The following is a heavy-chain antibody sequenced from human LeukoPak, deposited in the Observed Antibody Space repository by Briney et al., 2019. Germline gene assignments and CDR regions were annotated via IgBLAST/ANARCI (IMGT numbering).Heavy chain of an antibody. Sequence: GESLKISCKGSGYNFATYGIGWVRQMPGKGLEWIGVIYPGDSDTRYSPSFQGQVTISADKSISTAYLQWSSLKASDSAMYYCASQVYCSRTSCSDHWGHGTLVTVSS. V-gene: IGHV5-51*01. CDR3: ASQVYCSRTSCSDH. J-gene: IGHJ4*01. D-gene: IGHD2-2*01. CDR1: GYNFATYG. CDR2: IYPGDSDT.